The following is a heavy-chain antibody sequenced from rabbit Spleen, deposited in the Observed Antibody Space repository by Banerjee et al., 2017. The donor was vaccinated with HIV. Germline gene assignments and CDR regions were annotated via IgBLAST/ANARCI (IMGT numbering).Heavy chain of an antibody. J-gene: IGHJ4*01. CDR3: VREAGYAGYGDGNL. CDR2: TAAGGSPFT. V-gene: IGHV1S45*01. Sequence: QEQLVESGGGLVKPEGSLTLTCKASGFSFSDRDVMCWVRQAPGKGLERIACTAAGGSPFTYYATWAKGRFTCSKASSTTVTLQMTSLTAADTATYFCVREAGYAGYGDGNLWGPGTLVTVS. D-gene: IGHD7-1*01. CDR1: GFSFSDRDV.